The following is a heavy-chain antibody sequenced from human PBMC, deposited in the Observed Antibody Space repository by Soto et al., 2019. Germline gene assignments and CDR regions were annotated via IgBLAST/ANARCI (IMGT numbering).Heavy chain of an antibody. CDR1: GGSFSGYY. CDR2: INHSGST. Sequence: SETLYLTCAVYGGSFSGYYWSWIRQPPGKGLEWIGEINHSGSTNYNPSLKSRVTISVDTSKNQFSLKLSSVTAADTAVYYCARGPGGRWLQSVWGGYFDNWGQGTLVTVSS. V-gene: IGHV4-34*01. CDR3: ARGPGGRWLQSVWGGYFDN. J-gene: IGHJ4*02. D-gene: IGHD3-16*01.